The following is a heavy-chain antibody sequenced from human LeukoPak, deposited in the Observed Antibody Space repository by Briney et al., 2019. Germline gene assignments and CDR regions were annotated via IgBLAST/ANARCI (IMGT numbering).Heavy chain of an antibody. CDR3: ARVTSGNWHFDL. V-gene: IGHV3-21*01. J-gene: IGHJ2*01. Sequence: GGSLRLSCAASGFTFSSYSMNWVRQAPGKGLEWVSSISPGSSYIYYADSVKGRFTISRDDAKNSLYLQMNSLRAEDTAVYYCARVTSGNWHFDLWGRGTLVTLSS. CDR2: ISPGSSYI. CDR1: GFTFSSYS. D-gene: IGHD4-11*01.